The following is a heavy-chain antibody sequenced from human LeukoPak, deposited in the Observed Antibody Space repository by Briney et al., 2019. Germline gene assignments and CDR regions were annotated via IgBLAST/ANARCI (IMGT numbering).Heavy chain of an antibody. V-gene: IGHV3-21*01. Sequence: GGSLRLSCAASGFTFSSYSMNWVRQAPGKGLEWVSSISSSSSYIYYADSVKGRFTISRDNAKNSLYLQMNSLRAEDTAVYYCARGLSRAWYFDLWGRGTLVTVSS. CDR3: ARGLSRAWYFDL. J-gene: IGHJ2*01. CDR2: ISSSSSYI. CDR1: GFTFSSYS.